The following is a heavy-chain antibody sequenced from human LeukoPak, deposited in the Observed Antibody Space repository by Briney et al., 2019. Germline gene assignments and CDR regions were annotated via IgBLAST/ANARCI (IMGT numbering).Heavy chain of an antibody. J-gene: IGHJ4*02. CDR2: KRYDGSNK. CDR1: GCSFSSYG. V-gene: IGHV3-30*02. D-gene: IGHD3-16*02. CDR3: ARVAYDYVWGSYRSPFYYFDY. Sequence: GGSLRLFCAASGCSFSSYGMHWVRQAPGKGLEWVAFKRYDGSNKYYADSVKGRLTISRDNSKNTLYLQMNSLRSEDTAVYYCARVAYDYVWGSYRSPFYYFDYWGQGTLVTVSS.